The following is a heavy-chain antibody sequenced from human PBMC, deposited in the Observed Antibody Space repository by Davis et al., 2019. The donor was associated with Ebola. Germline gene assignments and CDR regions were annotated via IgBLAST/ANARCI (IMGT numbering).Heavy chain of an antibody. D-gene: IGHD2-2*01. Sequence: PGGSLRLSCAVSGGSISSSNWWTWVRQPPGKGLVWIGEIYHNGSTNYNPSLESRVTILVDKSRNQFSLKLRSVTAADTAVYYCARGRYCTRTTCYLWFDPWGQGTLVTVSS. CDR1: GGSISSSNW. J-gene: IGHJ5*02. V-gene: IGHV4-4*02. CDR2: IYHNGST. CDR3: ARGRYCTRTTCYLWFDP.